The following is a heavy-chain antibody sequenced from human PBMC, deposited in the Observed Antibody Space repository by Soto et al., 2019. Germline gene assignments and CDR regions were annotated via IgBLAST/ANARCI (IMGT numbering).Heavy chain of an antibody. CDR1: GFTFSTYT. V-gene: IGHV3-21*05. J-gene: IGHJ4*02. CDR2: IRSGSSYI. D-gene: IGHD3-10*01. Sequence: RGGSLRLSCAASGFTFSTYTMNWVRQAPGEGLGWISFIRSGSSYIYSAGSVKGRFTTSRDTAKNSLFLQMNSLRADDTAAYYCARDILSGGAYPDYWGQGTKVTVSS. CDR3: ARDILSGGAYPDY.